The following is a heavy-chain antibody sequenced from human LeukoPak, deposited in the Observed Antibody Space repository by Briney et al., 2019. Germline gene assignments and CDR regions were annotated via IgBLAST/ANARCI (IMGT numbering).Heavy chain of an antibody. D-gene: IGHD3-22*01. CDR1: GFTFSGSA. CDR3: TRQEFYDSSGYYFGHY. Sequence: GGSLRLSCAASGFTFSGSAMHWVRQASGKGLEWVGRIRSKANSYATAYAASVKGMFTISRDDSKNTAYLQMNSLKTEDTAVYYCTRQEFYDSSGYYFGHYWSQGTLVTVSS. J-gene: IGHJ4*02. CDR2: IRSKANSYAT. V-gene: IGHV3-73*01.